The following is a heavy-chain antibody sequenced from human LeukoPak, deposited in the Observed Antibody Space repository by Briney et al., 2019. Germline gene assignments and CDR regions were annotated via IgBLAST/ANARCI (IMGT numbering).Heavy chain of an antibody. CDR2: INPNSGST. D-gene: IGHD3-10*01. Sequence: ASVKVSCKAFGYTFTGYYMHWVRQAPGQGLEWMGWINPNSGSTNYARKFQGRVTMTRDTSISTAYMEMSRLRSDDTAVYYCATMLWFGELYGMDVWGQGTTVTVSS. V-gene: IGHV1-2*02. J-gene: IGHJ6*02. CDR3: ATMLWFGELYGMDV. CDR1: GYTFTGYY.